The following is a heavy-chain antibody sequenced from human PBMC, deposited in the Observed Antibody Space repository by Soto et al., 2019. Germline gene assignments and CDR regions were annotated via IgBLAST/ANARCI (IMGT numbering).Heavy chain of an antibody. CDR2: ISSSGTTM. CDR1: GFTFSSDE. V-gene: IGHV3-48*03. CDR3: ARGGVY. J-gene: IGHJ4*02. D-gene: IGHD2-8*01. Sequence: GGSLRLSCAASGFTFSSDEMNWIRQAPGKGLEWVSYISSSGTTMYYADSVKGRFTISRDNAKNSLFLQMNSLRAEDTALYYCARGGVYWGQGTLVTVSS.